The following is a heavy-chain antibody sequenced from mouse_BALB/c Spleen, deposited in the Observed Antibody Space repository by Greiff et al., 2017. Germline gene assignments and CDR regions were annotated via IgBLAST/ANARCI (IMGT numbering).Heavy chain of an antibody. CDR1: GFSLTSYG. D-gene: IGHD1-1*01. Sequence: VKVVESGPGLVAPSQSLSITCTVSGFSLTSYGVHWVRQPPGKGLEWLGVIWAGGSTNYNSALMSRLSISKDNSKSQVFLKMNSLQTDDTAMYYCARVHYYGSTPYAMDYWGQGTSVTVSS. V-gene: IGHV2-9*02. CDR3: ARVHYYGSTPYAMDY. CDR2: IWAGGST. J-gene: IGHJ4*01.